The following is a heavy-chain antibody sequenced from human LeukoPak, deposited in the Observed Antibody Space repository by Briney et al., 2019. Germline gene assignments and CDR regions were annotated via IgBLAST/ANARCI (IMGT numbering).Heavy chain of an antibody. Sequence: ASVKVSCKASGYTFTGYYMHWVRQAPGQGLEWMGWINPNSGGTNYAQKFRGRVTMTRDTSISTAYMELSRLRSDDTAVYYCARDVTPFYYYYYMDVWGKGTTVTVSS. D-gene: IGHD1-14*01. J-gene: IGHJ6*03. CDR3: ARDVTPFYYYYYMDV. CDR1: GYTFTGYY. V-gene: IGHV1-2*02. CDR2: INPNSGGT.